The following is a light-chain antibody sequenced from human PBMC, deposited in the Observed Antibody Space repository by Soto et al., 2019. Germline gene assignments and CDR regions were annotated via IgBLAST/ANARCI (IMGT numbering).Light chain of an antibody. J-gene: IGKJ4*01. CDR2: AAS. V-gene: IGKV1-39*01. CDR1: HSITRY. Sequence: DIPMTQSPSSLSASVGDRVTITCRESHSITRYLNWYQQKSGKATKVLMYAASTLQSRVPSRFSGSGAGTDFTLTISSLRPEDFATDYCQQSHSTPLTFGGGTKVEIK. CDR3: QQSHSTPLT.